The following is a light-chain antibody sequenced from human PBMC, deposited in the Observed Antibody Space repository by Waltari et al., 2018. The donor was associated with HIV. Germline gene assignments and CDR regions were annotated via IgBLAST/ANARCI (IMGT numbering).Light chain of an antibody. V-gene: IGLV1-44*01. CDR3: AAWDESRATYV. Sequence: QSVLTQTPPTSGTPGQRVTMSCSGSDSDIGAYSVNWYQKFPGTAPKLLIYSNNQRPSGVPDRFAGSRSGTSASLAISGLQSGDEADYFCAAWDESRATYVFGTGTRVTVL. CDR1: DSDIGAYS. J-gene: IGLJ1*01. CDR2: SNN.